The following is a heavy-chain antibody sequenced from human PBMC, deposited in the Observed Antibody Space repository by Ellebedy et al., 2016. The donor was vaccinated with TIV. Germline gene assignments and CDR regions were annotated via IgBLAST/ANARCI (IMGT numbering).Heavy chain of an antibody. Sequence: SVKVSXKASRGTFSSYTISWVRQAPGQGLEWMGGIIPISDTANYAQKFQGRVTITADESTSTAYMELSSLRSEDTAVYYCASTWSGLWGYYYGMDVWGQGTTVTVSS. D-gene: IGHD2-21*01. CDR1: RGTFSSYT. V-gene: IGHV1-69*13. CDR3: ASTWSGLWGYYYGMDV. J-gene: IGHJ6*02. CDR2: IIPISDTA.